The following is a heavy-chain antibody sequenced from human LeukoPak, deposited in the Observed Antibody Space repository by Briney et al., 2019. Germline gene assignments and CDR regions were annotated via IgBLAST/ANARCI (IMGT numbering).Heavy chain of an antibody. CDR2: IYYSGST. CDR1: GGSISSYY. D-gene: IGHD3-3*02. CDR3: ARCSIRGCRN. J-gene: IGHJ4*02. Sequence: SETLSLTCTVSGGSISSYYWSWIRQPPGKGLEWIGYIYYSGSTNYNPSLKRRVTISVDTSKNQFSLKLSSVTAADTAVYYCARCSIRGCRNWGQGTLVTVSS. V-gene: IGHV4-59*01.